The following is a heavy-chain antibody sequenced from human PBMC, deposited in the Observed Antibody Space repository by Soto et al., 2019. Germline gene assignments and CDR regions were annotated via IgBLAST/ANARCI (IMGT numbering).Heavy chain of an antibody. V-gene: IGHV3-30-3*01. CDR3: ARDIAMIVVVTSEGIDY. J-gene: IGHJ4*02. CDR2: ISYDGSNK. D-gene: IGHD3-22*01. Sequence: QVQLVESGGGVVQPGRSLRLSCAASGFTFSSYAMHWVRQAPGTGLEWVAVISYDGSNKYYADTLKGRFTISRDNSKNTLYLQMNRLRSEDTAVYYCARDIAMIVVVTSEGIDYWGQGTLVTVSS. CDR1: GFTFSSYA.